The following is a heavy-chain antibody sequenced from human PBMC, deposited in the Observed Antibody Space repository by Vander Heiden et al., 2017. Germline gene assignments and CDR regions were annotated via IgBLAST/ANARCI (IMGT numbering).Heavy chain of an antibody. J-gene: IGHJ4*02. V-gene: IGHV4-39*01. CDR2: IYYSGST. D-gene: IGHD1-26*01. Sequence: QLQLQESGPGLVKPSETLSLTCTVAGGSISSSSYYWGWVRQPPGKGLEWIGSIYYSGSTYYNPSLKSRVTISVDTSKNQFSLKLSSVTAADTAVYYYARRLPISGSFDYWGQGTLVTVSS. CDR1: GGSISSSSYY. CDR3: ARRLPISGSFDY.